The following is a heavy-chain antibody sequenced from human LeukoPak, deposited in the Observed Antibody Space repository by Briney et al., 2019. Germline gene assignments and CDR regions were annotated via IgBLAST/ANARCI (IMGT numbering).Heavy chain of an antibody. CDR2: INHSGST. D-gene: IGHD1-26*01. Sequence: PSETLSLTCAVYGGSFSDYYWSWLRQPPGKGGEWSGEINHSGSTNYNPSLKSRVTISVDTSKTQFSLKLSSVTAADTALYYCARTFRGGSTRRAFDIWGQGTMVTVSS. J-gene: IGHJ3*02. V-gene: IGHV4-34*01. CDR1: GGSFSDYY. CDR3: ARTFRGGSTRRAFDI.